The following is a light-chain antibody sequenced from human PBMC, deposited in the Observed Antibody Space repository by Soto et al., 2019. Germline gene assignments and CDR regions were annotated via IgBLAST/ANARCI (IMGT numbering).Light chain of an antibody. V-gene: IGLV2-14*01. CDR3: SSYTSSNTLV. CDR1: SSDVGAYNY. Sequence: QSALTQPASVSGSPGQSVPISCTGTSSDVGAYNYVSWYQQHSGKAPKLMIFEVGDRPLGVSNRFSGSKSSNTASLTISELQDEDEADYYCSSYTSSNTLVFGGGTKLTVL. J-gene: IGLJ2*01. CDR2: EVG.